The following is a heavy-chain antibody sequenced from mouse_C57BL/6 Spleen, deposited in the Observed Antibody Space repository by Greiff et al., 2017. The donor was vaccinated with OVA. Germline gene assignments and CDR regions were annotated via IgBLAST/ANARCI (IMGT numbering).Heavy chain of an antibody. Sequence: QVQLQQPGAELVRPGSSVKLSCKASGYTFTSYWMDWVKQRPGQGLEWIGNIYPSDSETHYNQKFKDKATLTVDKSSSTAYMQLSSLTSEDSAVCYCARALDSSGYLFAYWGQGTLVTVSA. CDR2: IYPSDSET. V-gene: IGHV1-61*01. D-gene: IGHD3-2*02. CDR3: ARALDSSGYLFAY. J-gene: IGHJ3*01. CDR1: GYTFTSYW.